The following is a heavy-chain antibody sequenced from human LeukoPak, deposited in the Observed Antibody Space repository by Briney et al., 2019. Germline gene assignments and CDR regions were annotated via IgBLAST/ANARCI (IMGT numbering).Heavy chain of an antibody. D-gene: IGHD6-19*01. Sequence: PSETLSLTCTVSGGSISSYYWSWIRQPPGKGLEWIGYIYYSGSTNYNPSLKSRVTISVDTSKNQFSLKLSSATAADTAVYYCARHRPGIAVAVPYWYFDLWDRGTLVTVSS. J-gene: IGHJ2*01. CDR1: GGSISSYY. CDR2: IYYSGST. V-gene: IGHV4-59*08. CDR3: ARHRPGIAVAVPYWYFDL.